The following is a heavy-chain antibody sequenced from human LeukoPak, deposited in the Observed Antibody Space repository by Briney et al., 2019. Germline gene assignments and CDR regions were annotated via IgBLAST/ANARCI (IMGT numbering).Heavy chain of an antibody. Sequence: SLRLXXAGSGFIXNNYAMHWVRQPPGKGLEWVSGISWNSGSIDYADSVKGRFTISRDNAKNSLYLQMNSLRVEDTAFYYCAKDNRRHYTSGPNPDSLHWGQGALVTVSS. CDR1: GFIXNNYA. CDR3: AKDNRRHYTSGPNPDSLH. J-gene: IGHJ4*02. CDR2: ISWNSGSI. D-gene: IGHD6-19*01. V-gene: IGHV3-9*01.